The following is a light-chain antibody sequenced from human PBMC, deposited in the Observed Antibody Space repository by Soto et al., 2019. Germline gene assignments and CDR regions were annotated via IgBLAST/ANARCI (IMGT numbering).Light chain of an antibody. CDR1: RTDVDGYDY. V-gene: IGLV2-11*01. Sequence: QSVLTQPASVSGSPGQSIAISCTGVRTDVDGYDYVSWYQQHPGQAPQLIIYDVSKRPSGVPDRFSGSKSGNTASLTISGLQAEDEADYYCCSYAGSYVFGTGTKVTVL. CDR2: DVS. CDR3: CSYAGSYV. J-gene: IGLJ1*01.